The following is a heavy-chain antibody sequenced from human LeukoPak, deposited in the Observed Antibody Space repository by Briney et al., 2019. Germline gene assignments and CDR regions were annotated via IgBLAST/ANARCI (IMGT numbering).Heavy chain of an antibody. J-gene: IGHJ4*02. V-gene: IGHV1-18*04. CDR1: GYTFTGYY. CDR2: ISAYNGNT. CDR3: ASPAHYYDSREMGY. Sequence: ASVKVSCKASGYTFTGYYMHWVRQAPGQGLEWMGWISAYNGNTNYAQKLQGRVTMTTDTSTSTAYMELRSLRSDDTAVYYCASPAHYYDSREMGYWGQGTLVTVSS. D-gene: IGHD3-22*01.